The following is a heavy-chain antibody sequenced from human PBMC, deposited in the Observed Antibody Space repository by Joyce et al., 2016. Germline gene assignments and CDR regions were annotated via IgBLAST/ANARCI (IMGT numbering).Heavy chain of an antibody. CDR2: IIPFFGAA. CDR3: ARGGTSSDHYFFYTLDV. V-gene: IGHV1-69*12. J-gene: IGHJ6*02. Sequence: QVLLVQSGAAVKRPGSSLRVSCKSSGGDFSNYTDNWVRQAPGQRLEWMGGIIPFFGAAKYAEDFQGRGTLTADQSTRTAYLELSSLTSADTAVYYCARGGTSSDHYFFYTLDVLGPGTTVIVSS. CDR1: GGDFSNYT. D-gene: IGHD1-14*01.